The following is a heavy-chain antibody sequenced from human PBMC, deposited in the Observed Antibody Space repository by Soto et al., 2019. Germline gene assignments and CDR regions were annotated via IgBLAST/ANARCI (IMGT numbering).Heavy chain of an antibody. CDR1: GFTFSSYA. CDR2: ISGSGGST. V-gene: IGHV3-23*01. D-gene: IGHD6-6*01. J-gene: IGHJ4*02. Sequence: GGSLRLSCAASGFTFSSYAMSWVRQAPGKGLEWVSAISGSGGSTYYADSVKGRFTISRDNSKNTLYLQMNSLRAEDTAVYYCANWIEWYSSSSTRDYFDYWGQGTLVTVSS. CDR3: ANWIEWYSSSSTRDYFDY.